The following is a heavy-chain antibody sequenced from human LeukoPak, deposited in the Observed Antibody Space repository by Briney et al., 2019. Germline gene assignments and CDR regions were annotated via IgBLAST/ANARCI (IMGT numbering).Heavy chain of an antibody. CDR3: ARVLNYYYYYMDV. J-gene: IGHJ6*03. CDR1: GGSISHYY. V-gene: IGHV4-59*01. Sequence: SGTLSLTCTVSGGSISHYYWSWIRQPPGKGLEWIGYSYYIESTNYNPSLKSRVTISVDTSRNRFSLKLSSVTAADTAVYYCARVLNYYYYYMDVWGKGTTVTVSS. CDR2: SYYIEST.